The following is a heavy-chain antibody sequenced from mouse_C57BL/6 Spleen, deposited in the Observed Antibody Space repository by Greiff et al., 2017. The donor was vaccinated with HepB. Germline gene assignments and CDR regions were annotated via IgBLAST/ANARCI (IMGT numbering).Heavy chain of an antibody. V-gene: IGHV5-16*01. CDR1: GFTFSDYY. CDR3: AREGDYGNFFAY. J-gene: IGHJ3*01. CDR2: INYDGSST. Sequence: EVKLVESEGGLVQPGRSMKLSCTASGFTFSDYYMAWVRQVPEKGLEWVANINYDGSSTYYLDSLKSRFIISRDNAKNILYLQMSSLKSEDTATYYCAREGDYGNFFAYWGQGTLVTVSA. D-gene: IGHD2-1*01.